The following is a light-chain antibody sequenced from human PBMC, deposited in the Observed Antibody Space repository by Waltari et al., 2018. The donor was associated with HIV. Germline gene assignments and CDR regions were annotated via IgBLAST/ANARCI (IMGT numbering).Light chain of an antibody. CDR1: SLRGYY. CDR3: NSRDSSANHVV. CDR2: GKN. V-gene: IGLV3-19*01. Sequence: SSELTQDPAVSVALGQTVRITCQGDSLRGYYASWYQPKPGQAPVLVIYGKNNRPSGIPDRFSGSSSGNTASLTITGTQAEDEADYYCNSRDSSANHVVFGGGTKLTVL. J-gene: IGLJ2*01.